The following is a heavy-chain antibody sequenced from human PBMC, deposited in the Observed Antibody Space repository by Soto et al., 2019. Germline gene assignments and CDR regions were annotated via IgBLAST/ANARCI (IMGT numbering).Heavy chain of an antibody. Sequence: PSETLSLTCNASGGSITSSGPAWGWIRQSPGKGLEWIGTIDYSGNIYYIPSLKSRITISVDTSKNQISLKLSSVTAADTAVYYCARHIHNQGFEYYFDSWGQGTLVTVSS. V-gene: IGHV4-39*01. CDR2: IDYSGNI. CDR3: ARHIHNQGFEYYFDS. J-gene: IGHJ4*02. CDR1: GGSITSSGPA. D-gene: IGHD1-1*01.